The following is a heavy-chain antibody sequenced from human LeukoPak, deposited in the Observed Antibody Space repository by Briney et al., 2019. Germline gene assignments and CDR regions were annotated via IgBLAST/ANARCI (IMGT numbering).Heavy chain of an antibody. CDR2: INTNTGNP. CDR1: GYTFTSYY. D-gene: IGHD6-13*01. V-gene: IGHV7-4-1*02. Sequence: ASVKVSCKASGYTFTSYYMHWVRQAPGQGLEWMGWINTNTGNPTYAQGFTGRFVFSLDTSVSTAYLQISSLKAEDTAVYYCARAPHSSWPLPTYYFDYWGQGTLVTVSS. CDR3: ARAPHSSWPLPTYYFDY. J-gene: IGHJ4*02.